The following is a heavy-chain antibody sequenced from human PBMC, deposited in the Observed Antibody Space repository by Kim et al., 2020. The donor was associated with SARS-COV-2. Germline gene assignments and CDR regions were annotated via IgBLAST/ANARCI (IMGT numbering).Heavy chain of an antibody. D-gene: IGHD3-3*01. CDR3: ARLFGVRSGYSFLPGRTIYRWFDP. CDR2: INAGNGNT. CDR1: GYTFTSYA. J-gene: IGHJ5*02. V-gene: IGHV1-3*01. Sequence: ASVKVSCKASGYTFTSYAMHWVRQAPGQRLEWMGWINAGNGNTKYSQKFQGRVTITRDTSASTAYMELSSLRSEDTAVYYCARLFGVRSGYSFLPGRTIYRWFDPWGQGTLVTVSS.